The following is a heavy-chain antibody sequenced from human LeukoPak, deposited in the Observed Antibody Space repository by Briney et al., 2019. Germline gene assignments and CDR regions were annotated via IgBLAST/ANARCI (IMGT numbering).Heavy chain of an antibody. V-gene: IGHV1-2*02. CDR2: INPNSGGT. CDR1: GYTFTSYG. J-gene: IGHJ4*02. D-gene: IGHD3-3*01. CDR3: ARGDSPQFLEWLLGDY. Sequence: ASVKVSCKASGYTFTSYGISWVRQAPGQGLEWMGWINPNSGGTNYAQKFQGRVTMTRDTSISTAYMELSRLRSDDTAVYYCARGDSPQFLEWLLGDYWGQGTLVTVSS.